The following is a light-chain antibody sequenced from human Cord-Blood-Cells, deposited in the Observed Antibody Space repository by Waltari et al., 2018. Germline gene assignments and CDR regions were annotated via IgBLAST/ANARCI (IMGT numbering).Light chain of an antibody. J-gene: IGLJ1*01. Sequence: QSALTQPASVSGSPGQSITTPGTGTSSDVGGYNLVPWYQQHPGKAPKRMIYEGSKRPSGVSNRFSGSKSGNTASLTISGLQAEDEADYYCCSYAGSSTYVFGTGTKVTVL. CDR1: SSDVGGYNL. CDR3: CSYAGSSTYV. CDR2: EGS. V-gene: IGLV2-23*01.